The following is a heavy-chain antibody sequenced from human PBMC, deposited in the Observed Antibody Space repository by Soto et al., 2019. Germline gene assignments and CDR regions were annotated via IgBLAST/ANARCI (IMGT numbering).Heavy chain of an antibody. J-gene: IGHJ4*02. Sequence: SETLSLTCAVSGYSISSGYYWGWIRQPPGKGLEWIGSIYHSGSTYYNPALKSRVTLSVDRSRNQFSLSLNSVTAADTAVYYCAREDMSGTYYFDYWGPGIQVTVSS. CDR3: AREDMSGTYYFDY. CDR1: GYSISSGYY. D-gene: IGHD1-26*01. CDR2: IYHSGST. V-gene: IGHV4-38-2*02.